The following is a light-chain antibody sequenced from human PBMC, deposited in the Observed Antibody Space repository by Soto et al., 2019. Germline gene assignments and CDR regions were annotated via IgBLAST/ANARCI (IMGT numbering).Light chain of an antibody. CDR2: DAS. J-gene: IGKJ4*01. CDR3: QQYEDLPLT. Sequence: DIQLTQSPSSLSASVGDRVTITCQASQDINNYLNWYQQKPGKAPKLLIFDASSVETGVPSRFSGSGSGTHFTFTISSLEPEGIATYHCQQYEDLPLTFRGGTRVELK. V-gene: IGKV1-33*01. CDR1: QDINNY.